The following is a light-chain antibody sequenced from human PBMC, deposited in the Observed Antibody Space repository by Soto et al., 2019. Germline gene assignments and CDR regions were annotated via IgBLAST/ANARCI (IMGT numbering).Light chain of an antibody. CDR2: KAS. CDR3: QQDNSYSHT. J-gene: IGKJ1*01. V-gene: IGKV1-5*03. Sequence: DIQMTQSPSTLSASVGDRVTITCRASQSISIWLAWSQQKPGKAPKLLIYKASSLESGVPSRFSGSGSGTEFTLTISSLQPDDFATYYCQQDNSYSHTFGQGTKVEIK. CDR1: QSISIW.